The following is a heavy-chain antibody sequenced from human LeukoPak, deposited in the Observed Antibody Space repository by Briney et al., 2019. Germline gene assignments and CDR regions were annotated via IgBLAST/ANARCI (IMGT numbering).Heavy chain of an antibody. V-gene: IGHV3-48*01. D-gene: IGHD1-26*01. Sequence: PGGSLRLSCAASGFTFSSYSMNWVRQAPGKGLEWVSYISSSSSTIYYADSVKGRFTISRDNAKNSLYLQMNSLRAEDTAVYYCARDRRVGATPGRAYWFDPWGQGTLVTVSS. CDR2: ISSSSSTI. CDR3: ARDRRVGATPGRAYWFDP. J-gene: IGHJ5*02. CDR1: GFTFSSYS.